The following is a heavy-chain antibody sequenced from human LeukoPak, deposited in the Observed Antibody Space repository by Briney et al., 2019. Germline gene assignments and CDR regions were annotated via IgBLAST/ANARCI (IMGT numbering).Heavy chain of an antibody. J-gene: IGHJ4*02. Sequence: PGRSLRLSCAASRFTFSDYARHWVRQDPGKGLEWVSRISWNSGSIRYADSLKGRFTLSTDNAKNSLCLRMNSLRATNTPVYYCAKGASVWYGFDYWGQGTLVTVSS. CDR1: RFTFSDYA. V-gene: IGHV3-9*01. D-gene: IGHD6-19*01. CDR3: AKGASVWYGFDY. CDR2: ISWNSGSI.